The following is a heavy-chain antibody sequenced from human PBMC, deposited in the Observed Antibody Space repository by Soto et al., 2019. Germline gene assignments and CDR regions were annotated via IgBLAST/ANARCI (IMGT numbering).Heavy chain of an antibody. D-gene: IGHD3-22*01. CDR1: GFTFGNYA. Sequence: QVQLVESGGGVVQPGRSLRLSCAASGFTFGNYAIHWVRQAPGKGLEWVAVISYDGGNKNHADSVKGRFTISRDNSKNTLFLQMNNLRAEDTAVYYCARDGWLYYDSTSQGTDVWGQGTTVTVSS. J-gene: IGHJ6*02. CDR2: ISYDGGNK. CDR3: ARDGWLYYDSTSQGTDV. V-gene: IGHV3-30-3*01.